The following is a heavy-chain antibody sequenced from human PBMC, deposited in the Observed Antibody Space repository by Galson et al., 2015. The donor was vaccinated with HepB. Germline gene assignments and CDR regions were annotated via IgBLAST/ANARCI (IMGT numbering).Heavy chain of an antibody. D-gene: IGHD6-19*01. Sequence: SVKVSCKASGGTFSSYAISWVRQAPGQGLEWMGRITPIFSITNYAQKFQGRVTITADKSTSTAYMELSSLRLEDTAAYYCARGDLAVAGPKVPYFDYWGQGTLVTVSS. J-gene: IGHJ4*02. CDR2: ITPIFSIT. V-gene: IGHV1-69*04. CDR3: ARGDLAVAGPKVPYFDY. CDR1: GGTFSSYA.